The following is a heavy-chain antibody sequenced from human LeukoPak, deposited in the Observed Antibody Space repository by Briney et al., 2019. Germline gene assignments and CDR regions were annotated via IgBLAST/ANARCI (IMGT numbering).Heavy chain of an antibody. CDR1: GYSLTSFD. D-gene: IGHD6-13*01. CDR3: ARGGSSGSRYNNYGMDV. J-gene: IGHJ6*02. Sequence: ASVKVSCKASGYSLTSFDINWVRQGSGQGLEWMGWMNPKRGNTGYAPTFQGRVTITRDTSIDTAFMELSSLRPDDTAVYYCARGGSSGSRYNNYGMDVWGQGTTITVSS. V-gene: IGHV1-8*01. CDR2: MNPKRGNT.